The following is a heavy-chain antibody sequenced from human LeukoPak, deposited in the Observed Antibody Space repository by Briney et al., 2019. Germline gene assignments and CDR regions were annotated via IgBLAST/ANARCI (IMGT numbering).Heavy chain of an antibody. CDR1: GGSFSGYY. J-gene: IGHJ5*02. Sequence: SETLSLTCAVYGGSFSGYYWSWIRQHPGKGLEWIGYIYYSGSTYYNPSLKSRVTISVDTSKNQFSLKLSSVTAADTAVYYCARGFKAAAGTFFNILGFDPWGQGTLVTVSS. V-gene: IGHV4-31*11. D-gene: IGHD6-13*01. CDR3: ARGFKAAAGTFFNILGFDP. CDR2: IYYSGST.